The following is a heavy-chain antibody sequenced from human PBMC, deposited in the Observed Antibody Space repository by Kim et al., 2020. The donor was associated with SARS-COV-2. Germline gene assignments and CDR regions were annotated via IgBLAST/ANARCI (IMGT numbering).Heavy chain of an antibody. V-gene: IGHV4-31*02. D-gene: IGHD3-16*01. J-gene: IGHJ6*03. Sequence: LKSRVTISVDTSKNQFSLKLSSVTAADTAVYYCARERGTADYYYYYYMDVWGKGTTVTVSS. CDR3: ARERGTADYYYYYYMDV.